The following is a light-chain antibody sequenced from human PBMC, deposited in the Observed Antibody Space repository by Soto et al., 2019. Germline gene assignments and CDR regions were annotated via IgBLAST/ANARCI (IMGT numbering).Light chain of an antibody. J-gene: IGLJ2*01. V-gene: IGLV1-44*01. CDR2: SNN. CDR1: TSNIGRNT. CDR3: AAWDDSLNGQL. Sequence: QSVLTQSPSASGTPGQRVTISCSGGTSNIGRNTVNWYQQLPRTAPKLLIYSNNLRPSGVPDRFSGSKSGTSASLAISGLKSEDEADYYCAAWDDSLNGQLFGGGTKLTVL.